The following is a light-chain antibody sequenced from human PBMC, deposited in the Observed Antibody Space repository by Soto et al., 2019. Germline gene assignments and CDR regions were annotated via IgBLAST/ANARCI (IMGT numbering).Light chain of an antibody. CDR2: EAT. V-gene: IGLV2-23*01. CDR3: CSYAGTSSHVL. J-gene: IGLJ2*01. CDR1: NSDVGSYNL. Sequence: QSVLTQPASVSGSPGQSITISCTGTNSDVGSYNLVSWYQQHPDKAPKLMIYEATKRPSGVSNRFSGSKSGNTASLTVSGLQAEDEADYSCCSYAGTSSHVLFGGGTKLTVL.